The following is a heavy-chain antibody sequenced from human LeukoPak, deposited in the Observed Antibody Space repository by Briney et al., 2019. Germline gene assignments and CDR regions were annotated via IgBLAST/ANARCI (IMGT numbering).Heavy chain of an antibody. Sequence: PETLSLTCTVSGGSISSSPYFWVWIRQPPGKGLEWIASVYHSGSTYYNASLKGRVSISVDTPKNQFSLQLSSVTAADTAVYYCARRNYYTSGSPYWGQGIPVTVSS. D-gene: IGHD3-10*01. CDR3: ARRNYYTSGSPY. V-gene: IGHV4-39*01. CDR1: GGSISSSPYF. CDR2: VYHSGST. J-gene: IGHJ4*02.